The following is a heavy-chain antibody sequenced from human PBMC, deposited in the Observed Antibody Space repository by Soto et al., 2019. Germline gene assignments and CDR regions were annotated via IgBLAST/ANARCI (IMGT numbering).Heavy chain of an antibody. CDR2: INAGNGNT. CDR3: ARGHLAVVPVASWFYYMDV. Sequence: QVQLVQSGAEVEKPGASVKVSCKASGYTFTNYAVHWVRQAPGQRLEWMGWINAGNGNTRFSQILQGRVTITRDTSAHTVYMELSSLRSEDTAVYYCARGHLAVVPVASWFYYMDVWGKGTTVTVSS. CDR1: GYTFTNYA. V-gene: IGHV1-3*01. J-gene: IGHJ6*03. D-gene: IGHD2-2*01.